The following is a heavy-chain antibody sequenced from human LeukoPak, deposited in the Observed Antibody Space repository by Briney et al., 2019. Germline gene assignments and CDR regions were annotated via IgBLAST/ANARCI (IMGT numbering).Heavy chain of an antibody. J-gene: IGHJ4*02. D-gene: IGHD3-10*01. CDR3: AREDYGSGSYFDY. Sequence: GGSLRLSCAASGFTFSSYSMNWVRQAPGKGLEWVSSISSSSSYIYYADSVKGRFTISRDNAKNSLYMQMNSLRAEDTALYYCAREDYGSGSYFDYWGQGTLVTVFS. CDR2: ISSSSSYI. V-gene: IGHV3-21*04. CDR1: GFTFSSYS.